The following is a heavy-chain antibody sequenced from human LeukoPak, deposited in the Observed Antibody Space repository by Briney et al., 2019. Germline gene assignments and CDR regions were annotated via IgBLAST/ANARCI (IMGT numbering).Heavy chain of an antibody. CDR2: ISSYESDK. D-gene: IGHD6-19*01. V-gene: IGHV3-30*18. CDR3: AKSSGWYRDYFDY. J-gene: IGHJ4*02. CDR1: GFTFNNYG. Sequence: GGSLRLSCAASGFTFNNYGMHWVRQAPGKGLEWVAAISSYESDKYYADSVKGRFTASRDNFKDTLYLQVNSLRAEDTAVYYCAKSSGWYRDYFDYWGQGTLVTVSS.